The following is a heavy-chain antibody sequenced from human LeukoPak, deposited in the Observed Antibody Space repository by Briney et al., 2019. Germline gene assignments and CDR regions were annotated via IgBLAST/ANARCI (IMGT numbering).Heavy chain of an antibody. V-gene: IGHV2-5*02. Sequence: SGPTLVKPTQTLTLTCTFSGFSLITPGVGVGWIRQPPGKALEWLALIYWDDDKRYSPSLKSRLTITKDTPKTQVVLIMTNMDTVDTATYYCAHRLLNKGPGTYYFDYWGQGTLVTVSS. CDR2: IYWDDDK. CDR3: AHRLLNKGPGTYYFDY. D-gene: IGHD3-10*01. CDR1: GFSLITPGVG. J-gene: IGHJ4*02.